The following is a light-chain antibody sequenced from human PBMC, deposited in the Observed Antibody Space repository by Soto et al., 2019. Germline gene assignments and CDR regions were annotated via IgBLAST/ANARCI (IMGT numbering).Light chain of an antibody. CDR2: GAS. Sequence: EIVLTQSPGTLSLSPGERATLSCRASQSVSSSYLAWYQQKPGQAPRLLIYGASIRATGIPDRFSGSGSGTDLNLTISRLEPEDFAVYYYQQYGSSPPMYTFGQGTKLEIK. J-gene: IGKJ2*01. CDR3: QQYGSSPPMYT. CDR1: QSVSSSY. V-gene: IGKV3-20*01.